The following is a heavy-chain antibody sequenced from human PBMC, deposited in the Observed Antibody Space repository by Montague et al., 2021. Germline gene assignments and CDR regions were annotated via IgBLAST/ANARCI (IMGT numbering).Heavy chain of an antibody. J-gene: IGHJ4*01. CDR3: VRDGDGFNWDY. D-gene: IGHD5-24*01. CDR2: IVGDGHYK. CDR1: GFTFSNFW. V-gene: IGHV3-74*01. Sequence: SLRLSCAASGFTFSNFWMHWVRQAPGKGLVWVSRIVGDGHYKNYADSVQGRFTISRGNAENTLYLQMDGLRVGDRAVYYWVRDGDGFNWDYWGHGTVDTIS.